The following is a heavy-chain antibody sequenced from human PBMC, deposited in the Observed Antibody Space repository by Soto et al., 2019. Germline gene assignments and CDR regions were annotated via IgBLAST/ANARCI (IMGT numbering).Heavy chain of an antibody. D-gene: IGHD1-26*01. J-gene: IGHJ4*02. CDR3: AKDQSRVGATTFDY. CDR1: GFTFSSYG. V-gene: IGHV3-30*18. CDR2: ISYDGSNE. Sequence: GGSLRLSCAASGFTFSSYGMHWVRQAPGKGLEWVAVISYDGSNEYYADSVKGRFTISRDNSKNTLYLQMNSLRAEDAAVYYCAKDQSRVGATTFDYWGQGTLVTVSS.